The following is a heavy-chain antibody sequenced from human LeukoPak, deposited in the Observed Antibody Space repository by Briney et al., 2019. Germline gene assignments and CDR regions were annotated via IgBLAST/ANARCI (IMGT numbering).Heavy chain of an antibody. CDR2: INPNSGGT. D-gene: IGHD1-26*01. J-gene: IGHJ4*02. Sequence: ASVKVSCKASGYTFTGYYMHWVRQAPGQGLEWMGRINPNSGGTNYAQKFQGRVTMTTDTSISTAYMELSRLRSDDTAVDYCARVGTRSGSYYPAPDYFDYWGQGTLVTVSS. CDR1: GYTFTGYY. CDR3: ARVGTRSGSYYPAPDYFDY. V-gene: IGHV1-2*06.